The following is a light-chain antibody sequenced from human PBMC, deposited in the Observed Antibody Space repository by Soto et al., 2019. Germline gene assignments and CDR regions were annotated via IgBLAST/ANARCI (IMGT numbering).Light chain of an antibody. CDR3: QYYDSFRT. CDR1: QSVDSTY. CDR2: GAS. V-gene: IGKV3-20*01. Sequence: EIVLTQSPATLSLSPGERGTLSCRASQSVDSTYLTWYQQKPGQAPRLLIYGASGRATGIPDRFSGSGSGTDFTLTISRLEPDDFAVYFCQYYDSFRTFGQGTKVDIK. J-gene: IGKJ1*01.